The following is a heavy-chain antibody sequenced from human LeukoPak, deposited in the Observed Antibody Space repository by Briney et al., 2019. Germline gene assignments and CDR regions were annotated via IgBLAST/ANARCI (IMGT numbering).Heavy chain of an antibody. Sequence: GGSLRLSCAASGFTFSSYAMSWVRQAPGKGLEWVSAISGSGGSTYYADSVKGRFTISRDNSKNTLYLQMNSLRAEDTAVYYCAGRDSSGWYNNYYYMDVWGKGTTVTVSS. J-gene: IGHJ6*03. CDR3: AGRDSSGWYNNYYYMDV. D-gene: IGHD6-19*01. CDR2: ISGSGGST. CDR1: GFTFSSYA. V-gene: IGHV3-23*01.